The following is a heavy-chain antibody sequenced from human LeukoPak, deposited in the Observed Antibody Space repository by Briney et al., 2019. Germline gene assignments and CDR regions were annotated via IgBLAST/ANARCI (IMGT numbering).Heavy chain of an antibody. V-gene: IGHV3-74*01. D-gene: IGHD3-10*01. J-gene: IGHJ5*02. CDR3: ARPLMYYYGSETYFWFDP. Sequence: PGGSLRLSCAASGFTFSSYWMHWVRQAPGKGLVWVSRINSDGSGTTYADSVKGRFTISRDNAKNSLSLQMNSLRAEDTAVYYCARPLMYYYGSETYFWFDPWGQGTLVTVSS. CDR1: GFTFSSYW. CDR2: INSDGSGT.